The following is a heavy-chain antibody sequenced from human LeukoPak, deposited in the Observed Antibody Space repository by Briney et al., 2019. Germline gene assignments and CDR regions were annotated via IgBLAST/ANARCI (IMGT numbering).Heavy chain of an antibody. D-gene: IGHD2-21*01. CDR2: MYTSGSN. J-gene: IGHJ6*03. CDR3: ARLVVVRGLMGLYYYMDV. V-gene: IGHV4-61*02. CDR1: GGSISSGSYY. Sequence: PSETLSLTCTVSGGSISSGSYYWSWIRQPAGQGLEYIGRMYTSGSNNYNPSLKSRVTISVDTSKNQFSLKLSSVTAADTAVYYCARLVVVRGLMGLYYYMDVWGKGTTVTISS.